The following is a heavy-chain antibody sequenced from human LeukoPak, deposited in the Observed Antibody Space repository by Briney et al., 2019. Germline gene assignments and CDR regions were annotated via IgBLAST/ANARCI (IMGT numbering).Heavy chain of an antibody. J-gene: IGHJ4*02. D-gene: IGHD2-15*01. CDR3: VKGSVAYTGGHFDY. Sequence: PGGSLRLSCAASGFTFGSFAMHWLRQAPGKGPEWAAVISYDGSAKYYADSVRGRFTISRDDSKNTLYLQMNGLRPEDTAIYYCVKGSVAYTGGHFDYWGQGTLVTVSS. CDR2: ISYDGSAK. CDR1: GFTFGSFA. V-gene: IGHV3-30*18.